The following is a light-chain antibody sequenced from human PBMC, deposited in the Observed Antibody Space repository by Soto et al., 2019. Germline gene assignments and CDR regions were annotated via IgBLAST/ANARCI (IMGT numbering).Light chain of an antibody. CDR1: SSDVGGYNY. Sequence: QSALTQPASVSGSPGQSMTISCTGTSSDVGGYNYVSWYQQHPGKAPKLMIYEVSNRPSGVSQRFSGSKSGNTASLTISGLQAEDEADYYCSSYTSSKIKVFGGGTKLTVL. CDR2: EVS. J-gene: IGLJ2*01. CDR3: SSYTSSKIKV. V-gene: IGLV2-14*01.